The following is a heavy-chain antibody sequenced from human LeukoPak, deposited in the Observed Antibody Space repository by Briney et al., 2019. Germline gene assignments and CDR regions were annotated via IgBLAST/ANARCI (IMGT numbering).Heavy chain of an antibody. D-gene: IGHD1-26*01. Sequence: GGSLRLSCTASGFTFGDYAMSWFRQAPGKALEWVGFIRSKLHGGTTEYAASVKGRFTISRDDSMSIAYLQMNSLRAEDTAVYYCATSLVGATSYYFDYWGQGTLVTVSS. CDR1: GFTFGDYA. J-gene: IGHJ4*02. CDR2: IRSKLHGGTT. CDR3: ATSLVGATSYYFDY. V-gene: IGHV3-49*03.